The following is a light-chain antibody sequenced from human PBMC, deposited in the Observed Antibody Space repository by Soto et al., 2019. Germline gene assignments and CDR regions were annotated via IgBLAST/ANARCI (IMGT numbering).Light chain of an antibody. Sequence: IVMTQSPDSLAVSLGERATINCKSSQSVFFNSNNKNYLAWYQQKPGQPPKLLIYWASTRESGVPDRFSGSGSGTDFTLSISSLQAEDVAFYYCQQYYNIPPTFGQGTKVEI. CDR2: WAS. V-gene: IGKV4-1*01. CDR1: QSVFFNSNNKNY. J-gene: IGKJ1*01. CDR3: QQYYNIPPT.